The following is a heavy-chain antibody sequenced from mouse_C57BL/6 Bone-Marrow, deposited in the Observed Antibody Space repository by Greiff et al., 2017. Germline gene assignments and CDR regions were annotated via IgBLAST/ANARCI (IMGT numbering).Heavy chain of an antibody. V-gene: IGHV1-64*01. J-gene: IGHJ3*01. CDR3: ARPITTVVPTAY. Sequence: QVQLQQPGAELVKPGASVKLSCKASGYTFTSYWMHWVKQRPGQGLEWIGMIHPNSGSTNYNEKFKSKATLTVDKSSSTAYMQLSSLTSEDSAVYYCARPITTVVPTAYWGQGTLVTVSA. D-gene: IGHD1-1*01. CDR1: GYTFTSYW. CDR2: IHPNSGST.